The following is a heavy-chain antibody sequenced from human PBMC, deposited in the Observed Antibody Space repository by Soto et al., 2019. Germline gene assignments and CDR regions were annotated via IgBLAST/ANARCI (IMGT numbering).Heavy chain of an antibody. Sequence: EVQLVQSGAEVKKPGESLKISCKGSGYSCTCYWIGWVRQMAGKGLEWMGIIYPGDSDTRYSPSFQGQVTISADKSISTAYLQWSSLKASDTPMYYCARSSSPHHWYFDLWGRGTLVTVSS. CDR3: ARSSSPHHWYFDL. CDR1: GYSCTCYW. CDR2: IYPGDSDT. J-gene: IGHJ2*01. V-gene: IGHV5-51*03. D-gene: IGHD6-13*01.